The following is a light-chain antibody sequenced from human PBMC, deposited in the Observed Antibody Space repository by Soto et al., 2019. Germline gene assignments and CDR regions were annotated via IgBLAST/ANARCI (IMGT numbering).Light chain of an antibody. V-gene: IGKV3-15*01. J-gene: IGKJ4*01. CDR1: QTVSSN. Sequence: EIILTQSPDTLSLSPGERATLSCRASQTVSSNYLAWCQQRPGQAPRLLIYGASTRATGIPARFSGSRSGTEFTLTINSLQSEDFAVYYCQRYNNWPLTFGGGTKVDI. CDR3: QRYNNWPLT. CDR2: GAS.